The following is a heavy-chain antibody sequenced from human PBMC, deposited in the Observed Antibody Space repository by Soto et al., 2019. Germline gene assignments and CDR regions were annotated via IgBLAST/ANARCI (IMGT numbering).Heavy chain of an antibody. Sequence: QVQLVESGGGVVQPGRSLRLSCAASGFTFSSYGMHWVRQAPGKGLEWVAVIWYDGGNKYYADSVKGRFTISRDNSKNTLYLQMNSLRAEDTAVYYCARDNSVVTSYYFDYWGQGTLVTVSS. J-gene: IGHJ4*02. CDR2: IWYDGGNK. D-gene: IGHD2-21*02. CDR1: GFTFSSYG. V-gene: IGHV3-33*01. CDR3: ARDNSVVTSYYFDY.